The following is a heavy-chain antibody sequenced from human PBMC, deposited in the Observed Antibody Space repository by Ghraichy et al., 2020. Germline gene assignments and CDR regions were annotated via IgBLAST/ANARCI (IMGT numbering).Heavy chain of an antibody. CDR3: ARDRNEPMIAAAGRGDAFDI. V-gene: IGHV1-69*13. J-gene: IGHJ3*02. CDR2: IIPIFGTA. CDR1: GGTFSSYA. Sequence: SVKVSCKASGGTFSSYAISWVRQAPGQGLEWMGGIIPIFGTANYAQKFQGRVTITADESTSTAYMELSSLRSEDTAVYYCARDRNEPMIAAAGRGDAFDIWGQGRMVTVSS. D-gene: IGHD6-13*01.